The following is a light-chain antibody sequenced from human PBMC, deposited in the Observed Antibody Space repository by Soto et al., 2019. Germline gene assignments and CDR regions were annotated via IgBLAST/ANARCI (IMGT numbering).Light chain of an antibody. CDR3: QQYAGSPWT. Sequence: EIVLTQSPGTLSLSPGERATLSCRASQSFSSRYLAWYQQKPGQAPRLFMYGASTRATGIPDRFSGSGSGTDFTLTINRLEPEDFAVYYCQQYAGSPWTFGQGTKVEIK. CDR1: QSFSSRY. J-gene: IGKJ1*01. V-gene: IGKV3-20*01. CDR2: GAS.